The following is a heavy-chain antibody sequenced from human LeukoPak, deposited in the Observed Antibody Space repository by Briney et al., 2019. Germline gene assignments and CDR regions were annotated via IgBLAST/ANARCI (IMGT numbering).Heavy chain of an antibody. D-gene: IGHD7-27*01. J-gene: IGHJ4*02. CDR2: INWNGGSP. Sequence: SGGSLRLSCAASGFIFDDYGMSWVRQAPGKGLEWVSGINWNGGSPGYADSVKGRFTISRDNAKNSLYLQMNSLSAEDTALYYCARVDAISHTNWGFGGHSNNFDFWGQGTLVTVSS. CDR3: ARVDAISHTNWGFGGHSNNFDF. CDR1: GFIFDDYG. V-gene: IGHV3-20*04.